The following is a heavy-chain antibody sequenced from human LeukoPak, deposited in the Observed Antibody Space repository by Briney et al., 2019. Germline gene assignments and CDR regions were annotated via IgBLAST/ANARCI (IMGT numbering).Heavy chain of an antibody. V-gene: IGHV3-30*02. CDR3: ANNRRVRALY. J-gene: IGHJ4*02. CDR1: GFTFSSYG. Sequence: GGSLRLSCAASGFTFSSYGMYWVRQAPGKGLEWVAFIRYDGSNKKYADSVKGRITISRDNSKNTLYLQMNSLRAEDTAVYYCANNRRVRALYWGQGTLVTVSS. D-gene: IGHD3-10*01. CDR2: IRYDGSNK.